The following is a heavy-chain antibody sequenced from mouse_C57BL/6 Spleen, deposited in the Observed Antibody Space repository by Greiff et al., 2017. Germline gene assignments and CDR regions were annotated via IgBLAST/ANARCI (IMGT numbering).Heavy chain of an antibody. J-gene: IGHJ2*01. CDR3: ARGAGALYFDY. V-gene: IGHV14-3*01. CDR2: IDPAHGDT. D-gene: IGHD3-1*01. CDR1: GFNIKNTY. Sequence: EVKLMESVAELVRPGASVKLSCTASGFNIKNTYMHWVKQRPEQGLEWMGRIDPAHGDTTYAPEFQGKATRTADTSSNTAYLQLSSLTSEDTAIYYCARGAGALYFDYGGQGTTLTVSS.